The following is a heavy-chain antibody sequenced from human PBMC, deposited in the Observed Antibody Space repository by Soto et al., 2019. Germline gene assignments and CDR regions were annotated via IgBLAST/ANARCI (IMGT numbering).Heavy chain of an antibody. CDR3: AHAYGARSLY. CDR1: GFSLTTDRVG. Sequence: QITLKESGPTLVKPTQTLTLTCTFSGFSLTTDRVGVGWIRQPPGEALEWLAVIYWDDSKTYRPSLESRLTITTDTSKHPVALTLTNIHSLDTATYYCAHAYGARSLYWCQGTLVTVSS. J-gene: IGHJ4*02. CDR2: IYWDDSK. D-gene: IGHD3-10*01. V-gene: IGHV2-5*02.